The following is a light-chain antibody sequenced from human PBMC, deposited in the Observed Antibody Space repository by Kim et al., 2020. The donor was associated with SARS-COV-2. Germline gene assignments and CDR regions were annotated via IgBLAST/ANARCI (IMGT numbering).Light chain of an antibody. V-gene: IGKV1-33*01. J-gene: IGKJ3*01. Sequence: DIQMTQSPSSLSASVGDRVTITCQASQDISHYLNWYLQKLGKAPKLLIYDASNLYTGVPSRFSGSGSGTHFTFTISSLEPEDIGTYFCQQYDSLPPFSFGPGTKVDIK. CDR1: QDISHY. CDR2: DAS. CDR3: QQYDSLPPFS.